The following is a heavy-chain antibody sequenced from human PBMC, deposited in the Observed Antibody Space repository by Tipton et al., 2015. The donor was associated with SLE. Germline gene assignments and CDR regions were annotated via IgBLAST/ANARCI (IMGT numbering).Heavy chain of an antibody. D-gene: IGHD2-21*01. CDR2: IYHNGST. V-gene: IGHV4-39*07. CDR3: ARGVSAGGGGRMVIDL. J-gene: IGHJ5*02. Sequence: LRLFCTVSGGSIRSSTYYWGWIRQPPGKGLEWIGSIYHNGSTYYHPSLKSRVTISGDTSKNQFSLNVKSMTAADTAIYYCARGVSAGGGGRMVIDLWGQGTLVTVSS. CDR1: GGSIRSSTYY.